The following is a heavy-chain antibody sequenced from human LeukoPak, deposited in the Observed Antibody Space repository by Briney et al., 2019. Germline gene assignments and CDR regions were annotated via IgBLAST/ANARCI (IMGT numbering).Heavy chain of an antibody. V-gene: IGHV3-30-3*01. CDR3: ARDLEQWLVRYSAEH. D-gene: IGHD6-19*01. CDR1: GFTFSTYA. J-gene: IGHJ1*01. CDR2: ISYDGSNK. Sequence: GRSLWLSCAASGFTFSTYAMYRVRQAPDKGLEWVAVISYDGSNKYYADSVKGRFTISRDNSKNTLYLQMNSLRAEDTAVYYCARDLEQWLVRYSAEHWGQGTLVTVSS.